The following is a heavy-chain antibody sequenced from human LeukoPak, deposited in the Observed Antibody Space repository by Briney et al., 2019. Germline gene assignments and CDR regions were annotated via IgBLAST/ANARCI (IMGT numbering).Heavy chain of an antibody. CDR3: TKDRRQWVVPYFDS. J-gene: IGHJ4*02. V-gene: IGHV3-23*01. D-gene: IGHD6-19*01. CDR1: GFAFSTYA. Sequence: GGSLRLSCAASGFAFSTYAMSWVRHTPGKGLEWVSGISSGGNTQYTDSVKGRFTVSRDNSKNTLHLQMDSLRAEDTTIYYCTKDRRQWVVPYFDSWGQGTVVTVSS. CDR2: ISSGGNT.